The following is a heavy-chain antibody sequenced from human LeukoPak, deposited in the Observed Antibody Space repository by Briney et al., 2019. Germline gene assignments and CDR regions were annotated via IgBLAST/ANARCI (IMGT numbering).Heavy chain of an antibody. CDR2: INHSGST. V-gene: IGHV4-34*01. D-gene: IGHD3-10*01. J-gene: IGHJ6*02. CDR3: ARGLGSPIYGSGSYYNRGYYYYGMDV. Sequence: PSETLSLTCAVYGGSFSGYYWSWIRQPPGKRLEWIGEINHSGSTNYNPSLKSRVTISVDTSKNQFSLKLSSVTAADTAVYYCARGLGSPIYGSGSYYNRGYYYYGMDVWGQGTTVTVSS. CDR1: GGSFSGYY.